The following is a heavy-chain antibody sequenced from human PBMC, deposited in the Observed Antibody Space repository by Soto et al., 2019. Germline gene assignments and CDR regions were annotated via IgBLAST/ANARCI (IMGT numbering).Heavy chain of an antibody. J-gene: IGHJ4*02. D-gene: IGHD1-26*01. CDR2: IYYSGTT. CDR1: GYSISSSNW. CDR3: ARREIQGPIDY. V-gene: IGHV4-28*01. Sequence: QVQLQESGPGLVKPSDTLSLTCAVSGYSISSSNWWGWIRQPPGKGLEWIGYIYYSGTTYYNPSLKSRVTMSVDPSRNQFSLKLTSVTAVDTAVYYCARREIQGPIDYWGQGTLVTVSS.